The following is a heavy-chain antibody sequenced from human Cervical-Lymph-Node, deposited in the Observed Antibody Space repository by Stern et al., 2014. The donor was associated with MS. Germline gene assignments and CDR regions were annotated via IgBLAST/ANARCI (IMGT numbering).Heavy chain of an antibody. D-gene: IGHD6-6*01. V-gene: IGHV1-8*01. CDR3: ATPSLPFY. CDR1: GYTFTDYD. Sequence: VKLVESGAEVKKPGASVVVSCKASGYTFTDYDITWVRQVPGQGLEWMAWINPKSGHTVSAEKFQARVTMTMNTSLRTAYMELSSLKSEDTAIYYCATPSLPFYWGQGTLITVSS. CDR2: INPKSGHT. J-gene: IGHJ4*02.